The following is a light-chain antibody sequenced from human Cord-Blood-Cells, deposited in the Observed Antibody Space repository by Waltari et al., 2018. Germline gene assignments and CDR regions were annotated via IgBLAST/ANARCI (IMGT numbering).Light chain of an antibody. CDR2: GAS. V-gene: IGKV3-15*01. Sequence: EIVMTQSPATLSVSPGERATLSCRASQSVSSNLAWYQQKPGQAPRLLIYGASTRATGIPARFSGSGSGTEFTLTISSLQSEDFAVYYCQQYKNWPPHLPVYTTFGQGTKLEIK. J-gene: IGKJ2*01. CDR3: QQYKNWPPHLPVYTT. CDR1: QSVSSN.